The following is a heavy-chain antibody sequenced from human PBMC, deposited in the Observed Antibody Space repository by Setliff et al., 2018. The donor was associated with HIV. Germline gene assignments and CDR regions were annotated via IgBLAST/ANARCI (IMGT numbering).Heavy chain of an antibody. D-gene: IGHD1-26*01. V-gene: IGHV1-18*01. CDR1: GYTFSNYG. J-gene: IGHJ2*01. Sequence: RASVKVSCKASGYTFSNYGITWVRQAPGQGLEWMGWITYNGNTNYAKKFKGRVTMTTDTSTSIAYMELKSLRSEDTAVYYCARDHHSGRGSNFPWYSDLWGRGTLVTVSS. CDR2: ITYNGNT. CDR3: ARDHHSGRGSNFPWYSDL.